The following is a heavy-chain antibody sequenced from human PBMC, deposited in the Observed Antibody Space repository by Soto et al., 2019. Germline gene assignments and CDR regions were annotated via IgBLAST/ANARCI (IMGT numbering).Heavy chain of an antibody. D-gene: IGHD6-6*01. J-gene: IGHJ5*02. CDR1: GFTVSSNY. CDR2: IYSGGST. V-gene: IGHV3-66*01. CDR3: ARDGASIAARPNWFDP. Sequence: PGGSLRLSCAASGFTVSSNYMSWVRQAPGKGLEWVSVIYSGGSTYYADSVKGRFTISRDNSKNTLYLQMNSLRAEDTAVYYCARDGASIAARPNWFDPWGQGTLVTVSS.